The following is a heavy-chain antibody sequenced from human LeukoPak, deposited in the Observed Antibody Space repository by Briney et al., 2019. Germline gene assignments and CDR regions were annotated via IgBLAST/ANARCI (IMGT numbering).Heavy chain of an antibody. V-gene: IGHV4-4*07. CDR1: GGSISSYY. D-gene: IGHD4-17*01. J-gene: IGHJ3*02. CDR2: IYTSGST. Sequence: PSETLSLTCTVSGGSISSYYWSWIRQPAGKGLEWIGRIYTSGSTNYNPSLKSRVTMSVDTSKNQFSLKLSSVTAADTAVNYCARVDYGAKARDAFDIWGQGTMVTVSS. CDR3: ARVDYGAKARDAFDI.